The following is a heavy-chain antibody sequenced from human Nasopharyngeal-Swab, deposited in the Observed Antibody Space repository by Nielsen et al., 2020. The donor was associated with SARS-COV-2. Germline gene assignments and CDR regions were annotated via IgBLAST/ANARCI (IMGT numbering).Heavy chain of an antibody. J-gene: IGHJ6*02. Sequence: WIRQPPGKGLEWIGYIYYSGSTYYNPSLKSRVTISVDTSKNQFSLKLSSVTAADTAVYYCASRGSGSYYLLYYYYGMGVWGQGTTVTVSS. D-gene: IGHD1-26*01. CDR3: ASRGSGSYYLLYYYYGMGV. V-gene: IGHV4-30-4*01. CDR2: IYYSGST.